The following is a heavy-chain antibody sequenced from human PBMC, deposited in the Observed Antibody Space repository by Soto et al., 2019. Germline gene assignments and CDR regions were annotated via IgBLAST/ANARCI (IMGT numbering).Heavy chain of an antibody. CDR1: GGSFSGYY. Sequence: KTSETLSLTCAVYGGSFSGYYWSWIRQPPGKGLEWIGEINHSGSTNYNPSLKSRVTISVDTSKNQFSLKLSSVTAADTAVYYCARRGGSHYDFWSGYYVYNWFDPWGQGTLVTVSS. D-gene: IGHD3-3*01. CDR3: ARRGGSHYDFWSGYYVYNWFDP. V-gene: IGHV4-34*01. CDR2: INHSGST. J-gene: IGHJ5*02.